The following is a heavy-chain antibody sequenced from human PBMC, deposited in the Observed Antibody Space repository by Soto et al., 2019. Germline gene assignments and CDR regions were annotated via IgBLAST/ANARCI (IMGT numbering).Heavy chain of an antibody. CDR2: IVVGSGNT. CDR3: AAVNPFAYYYDSGGYWDDAFDI. Sequence: SVKVSCKASGFTFTSSAVQWVRQARGQRLEWIGWIVVGSGNTNYAQKFQERVTITRDMSTSTAYMELSSLRSEDTAVYYCAAVNPFAYYYDSGGYWDDAFDIWGQGTMVTVSS. D-gene: IGHD3-22*01. J-gene: IGHJ3*02. CDR1: GFTFTSSA. V-gene: IGHV1-58*01.